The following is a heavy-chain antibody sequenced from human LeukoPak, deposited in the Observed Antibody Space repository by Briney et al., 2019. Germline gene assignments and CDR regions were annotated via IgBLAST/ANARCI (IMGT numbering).Heavy chain of an antibody. V-gene: IGHV4-59*01. CDR2: IYYSGST. J-gene: IGHJ4*02. Sequence: PSQTLSLTCTVSGDSISSYYWSWIRQPPGKGLEWIGYIYYSGSTNYNPSLKSRVTISVDTSKSQFSLKLSSVTAADTAVYYCARRKGPNFDHWGQGTLVTVSS. CDR1: GDSISSYY. CDR3: ARRKGPNFDH.